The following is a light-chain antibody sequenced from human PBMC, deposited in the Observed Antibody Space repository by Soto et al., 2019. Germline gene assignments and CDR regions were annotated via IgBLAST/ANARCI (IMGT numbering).Light chain of an antibody. Sequence: EIVLTQSPGALSVSPGERATLSCRASQTVRNSYLAWYQQKTGQAPRLPIYGASIRTTGTPDRFSGSGSGTDFILTISRLEPEDSAVYYCQQYGTTRYTFGQGTKLEIK. CDR1: QTVRNSY. J-gene: IGKJ2*01. CDR3: QQYGTTRYT. V-gene: IGKV3-20*01. CDR2: GAS.